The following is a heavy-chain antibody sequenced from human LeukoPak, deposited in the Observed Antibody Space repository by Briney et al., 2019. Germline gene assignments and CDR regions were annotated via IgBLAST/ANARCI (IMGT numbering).Heavy chain of an antibody. V-gene: IGHV3-7*01. CDR2: INHDGSEK. D-gene: IGHD6-19*01. J-gene: IGHJ4*02. CDR1: GLTFNIYW. CDR3: ASNRWLPN. Sequence: GGSLRLSCAVSGLTFNIYWMSWVRQAPGRELEWVANINHDGSEKNYVDSVKGRFTISRDNAKNSLYLQMNSLRAEDTAVYYCASNRWLPNWGQGTLVTVSS.